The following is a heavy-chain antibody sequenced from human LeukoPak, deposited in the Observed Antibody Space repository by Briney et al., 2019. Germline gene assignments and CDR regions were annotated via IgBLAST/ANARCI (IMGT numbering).Heavy chain of an antibody. CDR3: AKSFGLAGSGYLRRPIDY. Sequence: GGSLRLSCAASGFTFSSYGMHWVRPAPGKGLEWVAFIRYDGSNKYYADSVKGRFTISRDNSKNTLYLQMNSLRAEDTAVYYCAKSFGLAGSGYLRRPIDYWGQGTLVTVSS. D-gene: IGHD3-22*01. CDR1: GFTFSSYG. CDR2: IRYDGSNK. J-gene: IGHJ4*02. V-gene: IGHV3-30*02.